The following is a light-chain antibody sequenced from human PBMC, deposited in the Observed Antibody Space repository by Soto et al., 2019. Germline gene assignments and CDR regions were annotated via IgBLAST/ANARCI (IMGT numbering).Light chain of an antibody. CDR3: QQLNSYPIT. V-gene: IGKV1-9*01. CDR2: AAS. Sequence: DIQLTQSPSFLSASVGDRVTITCRASQGLSSDLAWYQQKPGKAPKLLIYAASTLQSGVPSRFSGSGSETEFPLTISSLQPEDFATYYCQQLNSYPITFGQGTRLEIK. CDR1: QGLSSD. J-gene: IGKJ5*01.